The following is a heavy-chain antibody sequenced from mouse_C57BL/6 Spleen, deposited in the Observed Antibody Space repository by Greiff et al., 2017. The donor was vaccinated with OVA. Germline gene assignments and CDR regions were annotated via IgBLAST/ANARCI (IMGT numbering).Heavy chain of an antibody. CDR2: IYPRSGNT. V-gene: IGHV1-81*01. D-gene: IGHD2-3*01. J-gene: IGHJ4*01. Sequence: VMLVESGAELARPGASVKLSCKASGYTFTSYGISWVKQRTGQGLEWIGEIYPRSGNTYYNEKFKGKATLTADKSSSTAYMELRSLTSEDSAVYFCARRGDGYFYWGQGTSVTVSS. CDR1: GYTFTSYG. CDR3: ARRGDGYFY.